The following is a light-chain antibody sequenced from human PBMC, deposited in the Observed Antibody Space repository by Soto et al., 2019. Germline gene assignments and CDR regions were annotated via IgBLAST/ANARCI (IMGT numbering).Light chain of an antibody. Sequence: QSVLTQPTSASGTPGQRVTISCSGSSSNIGSNYVFWYKHLPGTAPKLLIYRNNQRPSGVPDRFSGSKSVTSASLAISGLRSEDETDYYCAAWDDSLSGVVFGGGTKLTVL. V-gene: IGLV1-47*01. CDR3: AAWDDSLSGVV. CDR2: RNN. J-gene: IGLJ2*01. CDR1: SSNIGSNY.